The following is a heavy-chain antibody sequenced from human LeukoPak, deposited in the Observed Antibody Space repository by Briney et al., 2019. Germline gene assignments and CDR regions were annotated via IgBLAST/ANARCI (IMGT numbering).Heavy chain of an antibody. CDR3: ARLYCSDNCCYSDFGS. J-gene: IGHJ4*02. CDR1: GFTFSSYC. D-gene: IGHD2-2*02. CDR2: IKEDGRQI. Sequence: GGSLRLSCAASGFTFSSYCLYWVRQAPGKGLEWVANIKEDGRQIYQADSVKGRFTNSRDNGKNSLYLQIDSLRAEDTAVYYCARLYCSDNCCYSDFGSRGQGTPVTVSS. V-gene: IGHV3-7*05.